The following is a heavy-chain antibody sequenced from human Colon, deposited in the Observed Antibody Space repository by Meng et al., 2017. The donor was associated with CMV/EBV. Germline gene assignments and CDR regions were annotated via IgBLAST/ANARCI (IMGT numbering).Heavy chain of an antibody. CDR2: INPNSGGT. CDR3: ARDLRVWFGKFKN. CDR1: GYTFTGYY. J-gene: IGHJ4*02. D-gene: IGHD3-10*01. Sequence: LQVVKSGAEEKKPGAPVKVSCKASGYTFTGYYIHWVRQAPGQGLEWRGRINPNSGGTNYAQKFQGRVTMTRDTSISTAYMELSRLRSDDTAVYYCARDLRVWFGKFKNWGQGTLVTVSS. V-gene: IGHV1-2*06.